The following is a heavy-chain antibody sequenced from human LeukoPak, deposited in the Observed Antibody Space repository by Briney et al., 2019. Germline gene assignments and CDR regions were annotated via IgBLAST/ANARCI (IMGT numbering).Heavy chain of an antibody. Sequence: GASVKVSCKASGYTFTSYDINWVRQATGQGLGWMGWMNPNSGNTGYAQKFQGRVTITRNTSITTTYMELSSLRSEDTAVYYCARRSAYGSGSYYVDYWGQGTLVTVSS. D-gene: IGHD3-10*01. J-gene: IGHJ4*02. CDR3: ARRSAYGSGSYYVDY. CDR1: GYTFTSYD. V-gene: IGHV1-8*03. CDR2: MNPNSGNT.